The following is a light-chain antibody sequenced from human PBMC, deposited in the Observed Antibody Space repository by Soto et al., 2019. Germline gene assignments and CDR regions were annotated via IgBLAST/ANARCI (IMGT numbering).Light chain of an antibody. V-gene: IGKV1-5*01. CDR3: QQYNSYWT. CDR1: QSIRIW. Sequence: DIQMIQSPSTLSASVGDRVTITCRASQSIRIWLAWYLQKPGKAPKLLIYDASSLDSGVPSRFSGSGSGTEFTLTISSLQPDDFATYYCQQYNSYWTFGQGTKV. CDR2: DAS. J-gene: IGKJ1*01.